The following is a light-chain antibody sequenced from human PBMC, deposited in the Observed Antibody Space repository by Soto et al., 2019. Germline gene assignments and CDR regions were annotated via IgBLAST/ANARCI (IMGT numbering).Light chain of an antibody. V-gene: IGKV3-11*01. J-gene: IGKJ5*01. CDR1: QSVSSY. CDR3: QQRSNWPRT. Sequence: ESVSSQSPCTLSLSPGERATLSCRASQSVSSYLAWYQQKPGQAPRLLIYDASNRATGIPARFSGSGSGTDFTLTISSLEPEDFAVYYCQQRSNWPRTFGQGTRLEIK. CDR2: DAS.